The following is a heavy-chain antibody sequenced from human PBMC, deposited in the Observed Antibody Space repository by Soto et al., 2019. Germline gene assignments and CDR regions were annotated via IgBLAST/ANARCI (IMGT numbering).Heavy chain of an antibody. V-gene: IGHV4-61*01. D-gene: IGHD6-6*01. CDR3: AISMAARPTPFDY. CDR1: GGSVSSGSYY. CDR2: IYYSGST. Sequence: QVQLQESGPGLVKPSETLSLTCTVSGGSVSSGSYYWSWIRQPPGKGLEWIGYIYYSGSTNYNPPLKSRVTISVDTSKCQYSLRLRAVTAADAAGYCCAISMAARPTPFDYWGQGPMVTGSS. J-gene: IGHJ4*02.